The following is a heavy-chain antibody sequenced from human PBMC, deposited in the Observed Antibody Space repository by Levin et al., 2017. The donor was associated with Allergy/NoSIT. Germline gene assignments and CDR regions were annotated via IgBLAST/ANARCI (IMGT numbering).Heavy chain of an antibody. CDR2: ISYDGSNK. V-gene: IGHV3-30*18. CDR1: GFTFSSYG. D-gene: IGHD3-22*01. J-gene: IGHJ4*02. Sequence: GESLKISCAASGFTFSSYGMHWVRQAPGKGLEWVAVISYDGSNKYYADSVKGRFTISRDNSKNTLYLQMNSLRAEDTAVYYCAKEYRSITMIVVVIPVDYWGQGTLVTVSS. CDR3: AKEYRSITMIVVVIPVDY.